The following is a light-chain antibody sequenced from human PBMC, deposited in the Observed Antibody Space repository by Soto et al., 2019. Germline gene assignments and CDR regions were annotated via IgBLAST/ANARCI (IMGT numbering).Light chain of an antibody. J-gene: IGKJ1*01. CDR1: QGIISW. CDR3: LQYQSYWT. V-gene: IGKV1D-16*01. Sequence: DIQMTQSPSSVSASVGDRVTITYRASQGIISWLAWYQQKPGKAPKLLIYAASSLQSGVPSRFSGSGSGTDFTLTISSLQPEDFATYYCLQYQSYWTFGQGTKVEVK. CDR2: AAS.